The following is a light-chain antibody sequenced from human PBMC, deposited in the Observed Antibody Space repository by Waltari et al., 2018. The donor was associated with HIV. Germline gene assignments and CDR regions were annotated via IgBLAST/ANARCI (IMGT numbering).Light chain of an antibody. J-gene: IGKJ3*01. CDR2: DAS. V-gene: IGKV1-33*01. Sequence: DIQLTQSPSILSASVGDRVTITCQASQDISNYLNWYQQKPGKAPKLLIYDASNLETGVPSRFSGSGSGTDFTFTISSLQPEDIATYYCQQYDNLPLFTFGPGTKVDIK. CDR3: QQYDNLPLFT. CDR1: QDISNY.